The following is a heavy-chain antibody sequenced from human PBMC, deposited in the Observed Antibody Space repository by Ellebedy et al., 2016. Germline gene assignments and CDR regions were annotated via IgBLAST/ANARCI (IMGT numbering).Heavy chain of an antibody. CDR3: ARGYCSSTSCYTAANWYFDL. D-gene: IGHD2-2*02. CDR2: INHSGST. V-gene: IGHV4-34*01. CDR1: GGSFSGYY. Sequence: SETLSLTXAVYGGSFSGYYWSWIRQPPGKGLEWIGEINHSGSTNYNPSLKSRVTISVDTSKNQFSLKLSSVTAADTAVYYCARGYCSSTSCYTAANWYFDLWGRGTLVTVSS. J-gene: IGHJ2*01.